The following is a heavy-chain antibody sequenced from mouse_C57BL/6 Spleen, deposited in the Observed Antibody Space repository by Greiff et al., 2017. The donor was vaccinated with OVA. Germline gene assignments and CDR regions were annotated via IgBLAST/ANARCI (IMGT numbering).Heavy chain of an antibody. J-gene: IGHJ4*01. CDR1: GYAFSSYW. CDR3: ARSLYDYDAMDY. V-gene: IGHV1-80*01. Sequence: QVQLKESGAELVKPGASVKISCKASGYAFSSYWMNWVKQRPGKGLEWIGQIYPGDGDTNYNGKFKGKATLTADKSSSTAYMQLSSLTSEDSAVYFCARSLYDYDAMDYWGQGTSVTVSS. D-gene: IGHD1-1*01. CDR2: IYPGDGDT.